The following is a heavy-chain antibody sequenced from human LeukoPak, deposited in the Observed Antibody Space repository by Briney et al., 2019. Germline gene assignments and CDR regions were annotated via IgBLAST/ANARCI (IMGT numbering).Heavy chain of an antibody. CDR3: VPMVRGVITT. J-gene: IGHJ4*02. V-gene: IGHV1-18*01. D-gene: IGHD3-10*01. CDR2: ISAYNGNT. CDR1: GYTFTSYG. Sequence: ASVKVSCKASGYTFTSYGISWVRQAPGQGLEWMGWISAYNGNTNYAQKLQGRVTVTTDTSTSTAYMELRSLRSDDTAVYYCVPMVRGVITTWGQGTLVTVSS.